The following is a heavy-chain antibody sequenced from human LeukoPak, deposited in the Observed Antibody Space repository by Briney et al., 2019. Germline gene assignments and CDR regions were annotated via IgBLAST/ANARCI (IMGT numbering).Heavy chain of an antibody. CDR1: GFTFNHAW. Sequence: GSLRLSCAASGFTFNHAWMSWVRQAPGKGLEWVGRIKSKTDGGTADYAAPVKGRFTISRDDSKNTLYLQMNSLKTEDTAVYCCKVGPMFEYWGQGTLVTVSS. CDR3: KVGPMFEY. J-gene: IGHJ4*02. V-gene: IGHV3-15*01. CDR2: IKSKTDGGTA. D-gene: IGHD1-26*01.